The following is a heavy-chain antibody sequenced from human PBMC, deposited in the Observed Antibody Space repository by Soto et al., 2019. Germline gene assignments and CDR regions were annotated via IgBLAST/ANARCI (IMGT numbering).Heavy chain of an antibody. J-gene: IGHJ4*02. CDR1: GYTFTSYA. CDR3: GSSDYYDSSGYYPGSFDY. CDR2: INAGNGNT. Sequence: ASVKVSCKASGYTFTSYAMHWVRQAPGQRLEWMGWINAGNGNTKYSQKFQGRVTITRDTSASTAYMELSSLRSEDTAVYYCGSSDYYDSSGYYPGSFDYWGQGTLVTVSS. D-gene: IGHD3-22*01. V-gene: IGHV1-3*01.